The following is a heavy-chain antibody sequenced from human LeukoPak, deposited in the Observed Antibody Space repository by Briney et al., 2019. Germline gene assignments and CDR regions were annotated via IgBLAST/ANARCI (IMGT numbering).Heavy chain of an antibody. J-gene: IGHJ2*01. CDR3: ARGAPRDGYNYPDFDL. CDR1: GGSISPYY. V-gene: IGHV4-59*01. Sequence: SETLSLTCTVSGGSISPYYWSWIRQPPGKGLEWIGYIHYSGRTDYNPSLNSRVTITVDMSKNQFSLKLTSVIAADTAVYYCARGAPRDGYNYPDFDLWGRGTLVTVSS. D-gene: IGHD5-24*01. CDR2: IHYSGRT.